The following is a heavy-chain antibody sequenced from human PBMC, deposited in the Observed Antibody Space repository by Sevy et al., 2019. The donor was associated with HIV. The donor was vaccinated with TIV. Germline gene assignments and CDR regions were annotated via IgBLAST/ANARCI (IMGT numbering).Heavy chain of an antibody. CDR3: TTVIIFWSGYYNFDY. J-gene: IGHJ4*02. D-gene: IGHD3-3*01. Sequence: GGSLRLSCAASGFTFSNAWMSWVRQAPGKGLEWVGRIKSKTDGGTTDYAAPVKGIFTISRDDSKNTLYLQMNSLKTEDTAVYYCTTVIIFWSGYYNFDYWGQGTLVTVSS. CDR1: GFTFSNAW. CDR2: IKSKTDGGTT. V-gene: IGHV3-15*01.